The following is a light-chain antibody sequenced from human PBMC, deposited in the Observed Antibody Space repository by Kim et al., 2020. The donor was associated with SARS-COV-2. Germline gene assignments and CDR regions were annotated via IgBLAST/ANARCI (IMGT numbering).Light chain of an antibody. J-gene: IGKJ2*01. CDR1: QSIVYSSHDRNY. CDR3: QQYYDTPYT. CDR2: WAS. V-gene: IGKV4-1*01. Sequence: RASINSKSSQSIVYSSHDRNYLAWYQQKAGQAPKLLIHWASIRESGVPDRFSGSGSGADFTLNISTLQAEDVAVYYCQQYYDTPYTFGQGTKLEI.